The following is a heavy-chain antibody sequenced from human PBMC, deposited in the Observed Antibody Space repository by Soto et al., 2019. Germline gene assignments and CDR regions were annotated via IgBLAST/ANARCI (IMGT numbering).Heavy chain of an antibody. CDR3: VHSRCGGDCLRSYSSHYYYGMDV. CDR2: IYWDNDK. V-gene: IGHV2-5*02. D-gene: IGHD2-21*02. CDR1: GFSLSTGGVG. J-gene: IGHJ6*02. Sequence: QITVKESGPTLVKPTQTLTLTCTFSGFSLSTGGVGVGWIRQPPGKALEWLALIYWDNDKRYSPSLRSRLTVTKVTSKNQVVLTMTNMDPVDTATYYCVHSRCGGDCLRSYSSHYYYGMDVWGQGTTVTVFS.